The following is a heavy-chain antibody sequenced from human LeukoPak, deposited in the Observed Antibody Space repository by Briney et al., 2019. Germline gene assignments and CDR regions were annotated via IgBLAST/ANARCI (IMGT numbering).Heavy chain of an antibody. CDR1: GFTFSSYS. V-gene: IGHV3-21*01. CDR2: ISSSSYI. CDR3: ARSDYDILTGWKFDY. D-gene: IGHD3-9*01. J-gene: IGHJ4*02. Sequence: GGSLRLSCAASGFTFSSYSMNWVRQAPGKGLEWVSSISSSSYIYYADSVKGRFTISRDNAKNSLYLQMNSLRAEDTAVYYCARSDYDILTGWKFDYWGQGTLVTVSS.